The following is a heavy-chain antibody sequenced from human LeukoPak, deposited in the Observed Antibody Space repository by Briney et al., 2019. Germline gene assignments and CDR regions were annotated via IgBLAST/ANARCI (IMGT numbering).Heavy chain of an antibody. CDR2: RYYSGGT. CDR3: APYGSGNYRGRIY. D-gene: IGHD3-10*01. Sequence: SETLSLTCTVSGDSISSSSYYWGWIRQPPGKGLEWIGSRYYSGGTFYSPSLKTRVTISVDTSKNEFSLKLSSLTAADTAIYYCAPYGSGNYRGRIYWGQGTLVTVSS. CDR1: GDSISSSSYY. J-gene: IGHJ4*02. V-gene: IGHV4-39*01.